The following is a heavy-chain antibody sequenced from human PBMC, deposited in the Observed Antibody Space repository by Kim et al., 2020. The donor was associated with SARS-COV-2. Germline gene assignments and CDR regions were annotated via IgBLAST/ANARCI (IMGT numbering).Heavy chain of an antibody. CDR3: ARRYSSSWFLDY. D-gene: IGHD6-13*01. V-gene: IGHV3-66*04. J-gene: IGHJ4*02. Sequence: YADSVKGRFTISRDNSENTLYLQMSSLRAEDTAVYYCARRYSSSWFLDYWGQGTLVTVSS.